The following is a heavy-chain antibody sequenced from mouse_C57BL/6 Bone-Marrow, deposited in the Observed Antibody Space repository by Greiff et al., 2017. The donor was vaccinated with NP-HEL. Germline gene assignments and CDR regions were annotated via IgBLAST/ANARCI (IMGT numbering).Heavy chain of an antibody. CDR3: ARRAYYYGSRSFAY. CDR1: GYTFTSYW. V-gene: IGHV1-50*01. CDR2: IDPSDSYT. Sequence: QVQLQQPGAELVKPGASVKLSCKASGYTFTSYWMQWVKQRPGQGLEWIGEIDPSDSYTNYNQKFKGKATLTVDTSSSTAYMQLSSLTSEDSAVYYGARRAYYYGSRSFAYWGQGTLVTVSA. D-gene: IGHD1-1*01. J-gene: IGHJ3*01.